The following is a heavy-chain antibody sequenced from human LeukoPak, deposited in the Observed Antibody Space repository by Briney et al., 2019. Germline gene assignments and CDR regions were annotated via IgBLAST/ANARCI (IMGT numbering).Heavy chain of an antibody. D-gene: IGHD3-22*01. J-gene: IGHJ2*01. Sequence: PGGSLRLSCAASGFTFSSYSMSWVRQAPGKGLEWVSSISGSSSYIYYADSVKGRFTISRDNAKNSLYLQMNSLRAEDTAVYYCARSRQHQYDSSGHYEIFNWYFDLWGRGTLVTVSS. CDR2: ISGSSSYI. V-gene: IGHV3-21*01. CDR1: GFTFSSYS. CDR3: ARSRQHQYDSSGHYEIFNWYFDL.